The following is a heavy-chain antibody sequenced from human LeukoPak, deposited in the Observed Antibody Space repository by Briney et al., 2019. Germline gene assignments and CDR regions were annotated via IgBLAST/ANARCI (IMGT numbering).Heavy chain of an antibody. V-gene: IGHV4-59*08. J-gene: IGHJ4*02. D-gene: IGHD3-10*01. CDR2: FYSSGST. CDR3: ARYRKVLLWFGEMG. Sequence: PSETLSLTCAVYGGSFSSYYWSWIRQPPGKGLEWIGYFYSSGSTYYNPSLKSRVTISVDTSKNQFSLKLSSVTAADTAVYYCARYRKVLLWFGEMGWGQGTLVTVSS. CDR1: GGSFSSYY.